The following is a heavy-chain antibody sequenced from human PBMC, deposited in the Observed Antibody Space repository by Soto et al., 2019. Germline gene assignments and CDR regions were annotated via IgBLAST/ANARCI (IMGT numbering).Heavy chain of an antibody. CDR1: GGSISSIYY. V-gene: IGHV4-59*01. CDR2: MHHSGNT. J-gene: IGHJ4*02. D-gene: IGHD3-3*01. CDR3: ARYYDFWTGLDY. Sequence: SETLSLTCTVSGGSISSIYYWSWIRQPPGKGLEWIGYMHHSGNTNYNPSLKSRVTISIDTSKNQLSLKMSSVTAADTAVYYCARYYDFWTGLDYWGQGTLVTVSS.